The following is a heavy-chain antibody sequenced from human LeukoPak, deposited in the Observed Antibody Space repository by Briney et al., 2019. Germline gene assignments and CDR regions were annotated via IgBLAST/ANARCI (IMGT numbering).Heavy chain of an antibody. CDR1: EFTVSSTY. CDR3: AREMGL. D-gene: IGHD5-24*01. CDR2: ISWNSGSI. V-gene: IGHV3-48*04. Sequence: GGSLRLSCAVSEFTVSSTYMSWVRQAPGKGLEWVSGISWNSGSIGYADSVKGRFTISRDNAKNSLYLQMNSLRAEDTAVYYCAREMGLWGQGTLVTVSS. J-gene: IGHJ4*02.